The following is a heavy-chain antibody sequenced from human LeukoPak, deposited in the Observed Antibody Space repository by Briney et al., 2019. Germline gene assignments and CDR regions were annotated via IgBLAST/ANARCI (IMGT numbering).Heavy chain of an antibody. CDR2: INPNSGGT. J-gene: IGHJ4*02. V-gene: IGHV1-2*02. Sequence: ASVKVSCKAPGYTFTGYYMHWVRQAPGQGLEWMGWINPNSGGTNYAQKFQGRVTMTRDTSITTAYMELTSLRSDDTAVYYCARDGPATAIPFDYWGQGTLVTVSS. CDR1: GYTFTGYY. CDR3: ARDGPATAIPFDY. D-gene: IGHD2-21*02.